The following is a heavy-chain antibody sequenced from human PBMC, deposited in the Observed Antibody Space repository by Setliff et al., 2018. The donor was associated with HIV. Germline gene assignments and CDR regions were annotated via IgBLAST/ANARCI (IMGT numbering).Heavy chain of an antibody. D-gene: IGHD5-18*01. CDR3: ARVGFSSRHTGDFFDS. J-gene: IGHJ4*02. Sequence: GASVKVSCKTSGYTFISYGINWVRQAPGQGLEWMGGIIPMYGPAHNAQKFQGRVTITADESTTTAYMELNSLTSEDTALYYCARVGFSSRHTGDFFDSWGQGTLVTVSS. V-gene: IGHV1-69*13. CDR2: IIPMYGPA. CDR1: GYTFISYG.